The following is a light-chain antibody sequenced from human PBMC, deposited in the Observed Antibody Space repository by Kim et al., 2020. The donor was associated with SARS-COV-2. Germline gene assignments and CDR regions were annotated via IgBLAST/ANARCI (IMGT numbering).Light chain of an antibody. J-gene: IGKJ1*01. V-gene: IGKV1-17*02. CDR2: TAS. CDR1: QGIGND. CDR3: LQHHSYPRT. Sequence: DIQMTQSPSSLSASLGDRVTITCRASQGIGNDLAWYQQKPGKAPKRLIYTASTLESGVPSGFSGSGSGTDFTLTITNLQPADFATYYCLQHHSYPRTFGHGTKVDIK.